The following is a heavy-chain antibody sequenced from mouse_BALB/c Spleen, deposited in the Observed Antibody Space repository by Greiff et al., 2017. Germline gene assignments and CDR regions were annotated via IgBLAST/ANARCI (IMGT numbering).Heavy chain of an antibody. V-gene: IGHV1-54*01. CDR3: ARQLGLSWFAY. D-gene: IGHD3-1*01. Sequence: VQLQESGAELVRPGTSVKVSCKASGYAFTNYLIEWVKQRPGQGLEWIGVINPGSGGTNYNEKFKGKATLTADKSSSTAYMQLSSLTSDDSAVYFCARQLGLSWFAYWGQGTLVTVSA. J-gene: IGHJ3*01. CDR2: INPGSGGT. CDR1: GYAFTNYL.